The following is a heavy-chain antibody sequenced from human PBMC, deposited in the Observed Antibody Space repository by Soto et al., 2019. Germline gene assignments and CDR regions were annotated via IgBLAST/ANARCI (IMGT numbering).Heavy chain of an antibody. Sequence: GGSLRLSCAASGFTFSSYAMHWVRQAPGKGLEYVSAISSNGGSTYYANSVKGRFTISRDNSKNTLYLQMGSLRAEDMAVYYCARGPREEEVATIRYPYYYYYMDVWGKGTTVTVSS. D-gene: IGHD5-12*01. V-gene: IGHV3-64*01. CDR3: ARGPREEEVATIRYPYYYYYMDV. CDR2: ISSNGGST. CDR1: GFTFSSYA. J-gene: IGHJ6*03.